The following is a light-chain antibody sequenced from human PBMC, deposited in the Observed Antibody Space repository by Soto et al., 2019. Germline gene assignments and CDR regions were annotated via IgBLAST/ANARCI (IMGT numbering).Light chain of an antibody. CDR2: WAS. J-gene: IGKJ2*01. V-gene: IGKV4-1*01. CDR3: QQYYSTPYT. Sequence: DIVMTQSPDSLAVSLGERATINCKSSQSVLYSSNNKNYLAWYQQKPGQPPKLLIYWASTRESGVPDRFSGRGSGTDFTLTISSLQAEDVAVYYCQQYYSTPYTFGQGNKLEIK. CDR1: QSVLYSSNNKNY.